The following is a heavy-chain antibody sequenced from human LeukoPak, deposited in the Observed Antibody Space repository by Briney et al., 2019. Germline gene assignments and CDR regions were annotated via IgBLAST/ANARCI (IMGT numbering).Heavy chain of an antibody. CDR2: IYYSGST. V-gene: IGHV4-61*01. Sequence: SETLSLXCAVSGYSISSGYYWSWIRQPPGKGLEWIGYIYYSGSTNYNPSLKSRVTISVDTSKNQFSLKLSSVTAADTAVYYCARDYLAYYYDSSGYIDAFDIWGQGTMVTVSS. CDR1: GYSISSGYY. J-gene: IGHJ3*02. D-gene: IGHD3-22*01. CDR3: ARDYLAYYYDSSGYIDAFDI.